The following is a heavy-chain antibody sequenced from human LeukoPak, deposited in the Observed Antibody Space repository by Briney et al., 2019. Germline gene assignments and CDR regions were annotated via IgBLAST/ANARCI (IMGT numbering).Heavy chain of an antibody. J-gene: IGHJ1*01. CDR1: GYTFSTYY. D-gene: IGHD3-22*01. Sequence: GASVKVSCKASGYTFSTYYIHWVRQAPGQGLEWMGWINFNSGGTNYAQKFQGRVTMTRDTSFSTAYMELSRLISDDTAVYYCARDSGGGYYYGSSDYYAEYFQHWGQGTLVNVSS. CDR2: INFNSGGT. CDR3: ARDSGGGYYYGSSDYYAEYFQH. V-gene: IGHV1-2*02.